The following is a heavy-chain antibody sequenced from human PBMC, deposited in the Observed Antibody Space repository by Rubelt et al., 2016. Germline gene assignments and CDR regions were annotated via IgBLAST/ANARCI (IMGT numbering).Heavy chain of an antibody. CDR1: GYTFTSYA. CDR3: ASPPIVVVPAAITDYYYGMDV. CDR2: INAGNGNT. Sequence: QVQLVQSGAEVKKPGASVKVSCKASGYTFTSYAMHWVRQAPGQRLEWMGWINAGNGNTKYSQQFQGMVTITREPSASTAYMELSSLRSEDTAVYYCASPPIVVVPAAITDYYYGMDVWGQGTTVTVSS. J-gene: IGHJ6*02. D-gene: IGHD2-2*02. V-gene: IGHV1-3*01.